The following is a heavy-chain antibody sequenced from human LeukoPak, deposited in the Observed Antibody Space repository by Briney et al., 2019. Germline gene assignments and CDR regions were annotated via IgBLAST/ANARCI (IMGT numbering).Heavy chain of an antibody. D-gene: IGHD6-19*01. CDR3: ARGLAVAGSSWFDP. CDR2: ISYDGSNK. V-gene: IGHV3-33*05. CDR1: GFTFSSYG. J-gene: IGHJ5*02. Sequence: SGGSLRLSCAASGFTFSSYGMHWVRQVPGKGLEWVAVISYDGSNKYYADSVKGRFNISRDNAKNTLYLQLDSLRAEDTAVYYCARGLAVAGSSWFDPWGQGTLVSVSS.